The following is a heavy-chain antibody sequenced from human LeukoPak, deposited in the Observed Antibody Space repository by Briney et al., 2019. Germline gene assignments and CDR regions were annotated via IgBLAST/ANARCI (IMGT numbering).Heavy chain of an antibody. Sequence: PGGSLRLSCAASEFTFSDYYMSWVRQAPGKGLEWVANIKQDGSEKYYVDSVKGRFTISRDNAKNSLYLQMNSLRAEDTAVYYCARWGPRPGYSYGYRYFDYWGQGTLVTVSS. CDR2: IKQDGSEK. CDR3: ARWGPRPGYSYGYRYFDY. D-gene: IGHD5-18*01. V-gene: IGHV3-7*01. J-gene: IGHJ4*02. CDR1: EFTFSDYY.